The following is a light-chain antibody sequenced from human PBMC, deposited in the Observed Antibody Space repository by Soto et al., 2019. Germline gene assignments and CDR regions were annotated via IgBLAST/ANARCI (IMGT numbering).Light chain of an antibody. Sequence: DIQMTQSPSTLSASVGDRVTISCRASQSMRGYLAWYQQKPGKAPKLLIYKVSNLDNGVPPRFSGAGSGTEFTLIISALQPDDFATYYCQNYDTSPYTFGQGTKLEIK. J-gene: IGKJ2*01. CDR2: KVS. CDR1: QSMRGY. V-gene: IGKV1-5*03. CDR3: QNYDTSPYT.